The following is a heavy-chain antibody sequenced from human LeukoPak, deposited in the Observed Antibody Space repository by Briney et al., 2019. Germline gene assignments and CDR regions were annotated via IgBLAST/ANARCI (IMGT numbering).Heavy chain of an antibody. CDR2: INGGGST. Sequence: GGSLRLSCAASGFTFSDNYMNWVRRAPGKGLEWVSVINGGGSTYYADSVKGRFTISRDNSKNALFLQMNSLRAEDTAVYYCARAGELAYSGHDWGQGTLVTVSS. D-gene: IGHD5-12*01. J-gene: IGHJ4*02. V-gene: IGHV3-53*01. CDR1: GFTFSDNY. CDR3: ARAGELAYSGHD.